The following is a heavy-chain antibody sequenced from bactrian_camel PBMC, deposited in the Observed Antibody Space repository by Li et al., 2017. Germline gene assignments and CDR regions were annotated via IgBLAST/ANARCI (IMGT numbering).Heavy chain of an antibody. V-gene: IGHV3S40*01. J-gene: IGHJ4*01. CDR2: INNRGDNT. Sequence: VQLVESGGGSVQAGGSLRLSCTYQGYIRCMAWFRQAPGKGREWISSINNRGDNTDYGDSVKGRFTTSRDNAKKTVYLQMNSLKPEDTAMYWCAADATRCIGDALGARFTYWGRGTQVTVS. CDR3: AADATRCIGDALGARFTY. D-gene: IGHD1*01. CDR1: GYIRC.